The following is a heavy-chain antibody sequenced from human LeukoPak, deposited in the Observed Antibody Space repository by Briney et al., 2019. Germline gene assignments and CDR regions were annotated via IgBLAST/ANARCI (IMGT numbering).Heavy chain of an antibody. J-gene: IGHJ4*02. CDR3: ANGRCSSTSCSLTGRYFDY. D-gene: IGHD2-2*01. Sequence: PGGSLRLSCAASGFTFSSYSMNWVRQAPGKGLEWVSSISSSSSYIYYADSVKGRFTISRDNAKNSLYLQMNSLRAEDTAVYYCANGRCSSTSCSLTGRYFDYWGQGTLVTVSS. V-gene: IGHV3-21*01. CDR1: GFTFSSYS. CDR2: ISSSSSYI.